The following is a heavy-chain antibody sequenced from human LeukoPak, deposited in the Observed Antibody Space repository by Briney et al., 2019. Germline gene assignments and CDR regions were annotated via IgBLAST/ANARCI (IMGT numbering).Heavy chain of an antibody. CDR1: GITFSSYG. Sequence: GGSLRLSCAASGITFSSYGMHWVRQAPGKGLEWVAVISYDGSNKYYADSVKGRFTISRDNSKNTLYLQMNSLRAEDTAVYYCAKDRTSSGLDYWGQGTLVTVSS. J-gene: IGHJ4*02. D-gene: IGHD6-19*01. CDR2: ISYDGSNK. CDR3: AKDRTSSGLDY. V-gene: IGHV3-30*18.